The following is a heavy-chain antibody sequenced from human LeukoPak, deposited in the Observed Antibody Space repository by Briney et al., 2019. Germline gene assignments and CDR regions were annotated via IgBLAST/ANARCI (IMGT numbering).Heavy chain of an antibody. CDR2: IYYSGST. V-gene: IGHV4-59*01. CDR1: GGSISTYY. Sequence: SETLSLTCTVSGGSISTYYWSWIRQPPGKGLEWIGYIYYSGSTNYNPSLKSRVTISVDKSKNQFSLKQSSVTAADTAVNSCTRADTYYYYCSAYYPDFDFWGQGTLVTVSS. D-gene: IGHD3-22*01. CDR3: TRADTYYYYCSAYYPDFDF. J-gene: IGHJ4*02.